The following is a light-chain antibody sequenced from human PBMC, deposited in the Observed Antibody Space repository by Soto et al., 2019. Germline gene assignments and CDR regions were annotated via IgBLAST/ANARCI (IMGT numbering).Light chain of an antibody. CDR1: QSIRTW. Sequence: DIQMTQSPSTLSASVGDRVTITCRASQSIRTWLAWYQHKPGKAPKSLIYDASTVESGVPSRFSGSGSGTEFTLTISDLQPDDFATYYCQQYHNYPRTFGQGTKVDIK. CDR3: QQYHNYPRT. V-gene: IGKV1-5*01. CDR2: DAS. J-gene: IGKJ1*01.